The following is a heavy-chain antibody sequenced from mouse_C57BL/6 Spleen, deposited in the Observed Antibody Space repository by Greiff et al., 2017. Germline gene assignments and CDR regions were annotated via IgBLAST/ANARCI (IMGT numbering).Heavy chain of an antibody. CDR2: INPSNGGT. Sequence: VQLQQPGTELVKPGASVKLSCKASGYTFTSYWMHWVKQRPGQGLEWIGNINPSNGGTNYNEKFKSKATLTVDNSSSTAYMQLRSLTSEDAAVYDCAREYDYDEGYYFGYWGQGTTLTVSS. CDR1: GYTFTSYW. V-gene: IGHV1-53*01. CDR3: AREYDYDEGYYFGY. D-gene: IGHD2-4*01. J-gene: IGHJ2*01.